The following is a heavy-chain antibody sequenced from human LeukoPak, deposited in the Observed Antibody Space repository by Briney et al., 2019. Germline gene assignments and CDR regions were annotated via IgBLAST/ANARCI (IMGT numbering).Heavy chain of an antibody. D-gene: IGHD3-22*01. J-gene: IGHJ4*02. CDR2: ISGSGGST. CDR1: GFTFSSYA. V-gene: IGHV3-23*01. Sequence: GGSLRLSCAASGFTFSSYAMSWVRQAPGKGLEWVSAISGSGGSTYYADSVKGRFTISRDNSKNTLYLQMNSLRAEDTAVYYCAKPANYYYDSSGYYLLYFDYWGQGTLVTVSS. CDR3: AKPANYYYDSSGYYLLYFDY.